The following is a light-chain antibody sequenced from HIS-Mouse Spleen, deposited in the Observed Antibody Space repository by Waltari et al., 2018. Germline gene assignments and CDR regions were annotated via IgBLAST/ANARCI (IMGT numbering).Light chain of an antibody. V-gene: IGLV1-40*01. Sequence: QSVLTQPPSVSGAPGQRVTISCTGRSSNIGAGYDVHWYQPLPGTAPKLLIYGNSNRPSGVPDRFSGSKSGTSASLAITGLQAEDEADYYCQSYDSSLSGVVFGGGTKLTVL. CDR1: SSNIGAGYD. CDR2: GNS. J-gene: IGLJ2*01. CDR3: QSYDSSLSGVV.